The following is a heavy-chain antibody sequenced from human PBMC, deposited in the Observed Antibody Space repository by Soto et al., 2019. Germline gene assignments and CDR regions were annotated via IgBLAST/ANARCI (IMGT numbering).Heavy chain of an antibody. V-gene: IGHV1-69*06. CDR2: IIPVFRTA. D-gene: IGHD2-15*01. CDR3: ARDLRYCSGGHCYGLGPPKSPVFDP. Sequence: GASVKVSCKASGGTISSYGISWVRQAPGQGLEWVGGIIPVFRTANYAQKFQGRVTITADKSTNTAYMEVNSLTSDDTAVYYCARDLRYCSGGHCYGLGPPKSPVFDPWGQGTLVTVSS. CDR1: GGTISSYG. J-gene: IGHJ5*02.